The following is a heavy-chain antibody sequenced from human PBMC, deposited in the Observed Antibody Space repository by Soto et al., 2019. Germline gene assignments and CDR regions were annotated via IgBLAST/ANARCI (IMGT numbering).Heavy chain of an antibody. CDR3: ARGSAAYVFWSGYYGSYYYGMDV. V-gene: IGHV1-8*01. J-gene: IGHJ6*02. Sequence: ASVKVSCKASGYTFTSYDINWVRQATGQGLEWMGWMNPNSGNTGYAQKFQGRVTMTRNTSISTAYMELSSLRSEDTAVYYCARGSAAYVFWSGYYGSYYYGMDVWGQGTTVTVSS. CDR2: MNPNSGNT. D-gene: IGHD3-3*01. CDR1: GYTFTSYD.